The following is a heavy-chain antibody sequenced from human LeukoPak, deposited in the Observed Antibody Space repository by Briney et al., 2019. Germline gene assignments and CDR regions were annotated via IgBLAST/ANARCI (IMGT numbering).Heavy chain of an antibody. CDR1: GGSLSGYY. CDR3: ARAGATWSVDY. CDR2: INHSGST. V-gene: IGHV4-34*01. Sequence: PSETLSLTCAVYGGSLSGYYWSWIRQPPGKGLEWIGEINHSGSTNYNPSLKSRVTISVGTSKNQFSLKLSSVTAADTAVYYCARAGATWSVDYWGQGTLVTVSS. D-gene: IGHD1-26*01. J-gene: IGHJ4*02.